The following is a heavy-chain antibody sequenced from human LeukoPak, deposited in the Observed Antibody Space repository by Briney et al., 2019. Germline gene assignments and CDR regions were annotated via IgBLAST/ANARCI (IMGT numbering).Heavy chain of an antibody. V-gene: IGHV3-30*02. CDR1: GFIFNTYG. J-gene: IGHJ4*02. Sequence: GGSLRLSCAASGFIFNTYGMHWVRQAPGKGLEWVAFIRNDGSDKYYAVSVKGRFTISRDNSKNTLYLQMNSLRVEDTALYYCAKDRAYGQFLWGNDYWGQGTLVTVSS. CDR3: AKDRAYGQFLWGNDY. D-gene: IGHD2-21*01. CDR2: IRNDGSDK.